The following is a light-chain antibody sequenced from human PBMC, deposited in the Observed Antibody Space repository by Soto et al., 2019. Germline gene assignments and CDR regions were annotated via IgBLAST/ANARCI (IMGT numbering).Light chain of an antibody. CDR1: QSVSSN. CDR2: GAS. V-gene: IGKV3-15*01. CDR3: QQYNNWPPWT. J-gene: IGKJ1*01. Sequence: EIVMTQSPATLSVSPGERATLSCRASQSVSSNLAWYQQKPGQAPRLLIYGASTRVTGIPARFSGSGSGTEFTLTISSLQSEDCAVYYCQQYNNWPPWTFGQGTKVETK.